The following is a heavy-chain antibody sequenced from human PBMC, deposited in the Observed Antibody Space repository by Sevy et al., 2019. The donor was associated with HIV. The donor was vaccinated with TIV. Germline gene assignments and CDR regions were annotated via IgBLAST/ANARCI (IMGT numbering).Heavy chain of an antibody. CDR3: ARVRDDSSGFHLDY. CDR1: GFTFSRYW. J-gene: IGHJ4*02. V-gene: IGHV3-7*01. Sequence: GGSLRLSCAASGFTFSRYWMTWVRQAPGKGLEWVANIKQDGSEKYSVDSVKGRFTISRDNAKNSLYQQMNSLRAEDTAVYYCARVRDDSSGFHLDYWGQGTLVTVSS. CDR2: IKQDGSEK. D-gene: IGHD3-22*01.